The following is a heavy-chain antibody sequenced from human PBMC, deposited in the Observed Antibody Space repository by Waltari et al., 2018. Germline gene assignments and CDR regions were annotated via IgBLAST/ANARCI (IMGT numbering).Heavy chain of an antibody. CDR1: GFTFSSYA. Sequence: EVQLLESGGGLVQPGGSLRLSCAAPGFTFSSYAMTWLRQAPGKGLEWVSAISGSGGSTYYADSVKGRFTISRDNSKNTLYLQMNSLRAEDTAVYYCAKRGYGGNSAYWGQGTLVTVSS. V-gene: IGHV3-23*01. D-gene: IGHD4-17*01. J-gene: IGHJ4*02. CDR3: AKRGYGGNSAY. CDR2: ISGSGGST.